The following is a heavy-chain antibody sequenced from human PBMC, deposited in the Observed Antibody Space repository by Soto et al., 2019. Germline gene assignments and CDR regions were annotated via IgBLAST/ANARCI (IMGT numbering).Heavy chain of an antibody. V-gene: IGHV4-61*05. D-gene: IGHD2-2*01. J-gene: IGHJ4*02. CDR3: ARGDEGVRMPSCY. CDR2: IYYSGST. CDR1: GGSISRSRYY. Sequence: PSETLSLTCTVSGGSISRSRYYWGWIRQPPGKGLEWIGYIYYSGSTNYNPSLKSRVTISVDTSKNQFSLKLSSVTAADTAVYYCARGDEGVRMPSCYWSRRTLVIVSA.